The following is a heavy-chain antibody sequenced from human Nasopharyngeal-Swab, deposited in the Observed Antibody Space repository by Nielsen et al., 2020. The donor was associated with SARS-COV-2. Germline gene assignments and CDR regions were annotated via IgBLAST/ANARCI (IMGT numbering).Heavy chain of an antibody. Sequence: GESLKISCAASGFTFSSYRMNWVRQAPGKGLEWVSVIGSSGSLSYNADSVKGRFTISRDNDKNSLYLQMNSLRVEDTAVYYCARNYYDNSGYYPDAFDIWGHGTKVRLF. V-gene: IGHV3-21*01. CDR3: ARNYYDNSGYYPDAFDI. CDR2: IGSSGSLS. CDR1: GFTFSSYR. D-gene: IGHD3-22*01. J-gene: IGHJ3*02.